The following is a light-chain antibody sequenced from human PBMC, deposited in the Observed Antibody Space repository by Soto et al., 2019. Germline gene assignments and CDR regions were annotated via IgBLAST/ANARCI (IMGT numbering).Light chain of an antibody. J-gene: IGLJ2*01. Sequence: QSVLTQPASVSASPGQSITISCTGTSSDICGYNYVSWYQQHPGKAPKVLIYDVSKRPSGISNRFSGSKSGNTASLTISGLQVDDEADYYCSSYRRGSTRVVFGGGPKVTVL. CDR2: DVS. CDR3: SSYRRGSTRVV. V-gene: IGLV2-14*03. CDR1: SSDICGYNY.